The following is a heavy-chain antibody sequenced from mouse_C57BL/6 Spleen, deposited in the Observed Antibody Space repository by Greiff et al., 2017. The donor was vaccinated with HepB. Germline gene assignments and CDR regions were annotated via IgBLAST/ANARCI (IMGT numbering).Heavy chain of an antibody. V-gene: IGHV1-64*01. CDR1: GYTFTSYW. Sequence: QVQLQQPGAELVKPGASAKLSCKASGYTFTSYWMHWVKQRPGQGLEWIGMIHPNSGSTNYNEKFKSKATLTVDKSSSTAYMQLSSLTSEDSAVYYCARSWGDDAMDYWGQGTSVTVSS. J-gene: IGHJ4*01. CDR2: IHPNSGST. CDR3: ARSWGDDAMDY.